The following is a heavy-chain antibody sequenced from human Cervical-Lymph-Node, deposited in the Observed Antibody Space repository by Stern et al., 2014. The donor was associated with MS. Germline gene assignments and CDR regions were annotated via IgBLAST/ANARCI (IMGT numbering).Heavy chain of an antibody. J-gene: IGHJ5*01. V-gene: IGHV2-70*10. Sequence: QITLKEDGPALVKPTQTLTMRCTLSGISLNTSGMCVSWIRQHQGKDMEWVARTDWQEENNDTTSLKTSLTISKDTSKNQVFLTVTNMEPGYTATYYCSRSYGSPWPYNWFASWSPGTLVTVSS. CDR2: TDWQEEN. D-gene: IGHD6-13*01. CDR1: GISLNTSGMC. CDR3: SRSYGSPWPYNWFAS.